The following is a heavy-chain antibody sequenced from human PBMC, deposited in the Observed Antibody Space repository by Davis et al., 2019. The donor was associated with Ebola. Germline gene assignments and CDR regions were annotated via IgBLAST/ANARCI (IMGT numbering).Heavy chain of an antibody. Sequence: ASVKVSCKASGYTFTGYYMHWVRQAPGQGLEWMGWINPNSGGTNYAQKFQGRVTMTRDTSISTAYMELSRLRSDDTAVYYCAREGVRYFDWSPFDYWGQGTLVTVSS. CDR1: GYTFTGYY. CDR2: INPNSGGT. V-gene: IGHV1-2*02. CDR3: AREGVRYFDWSPFDY. D-gene: IGHD3-9*01. J-gene: IGHJ4*02.